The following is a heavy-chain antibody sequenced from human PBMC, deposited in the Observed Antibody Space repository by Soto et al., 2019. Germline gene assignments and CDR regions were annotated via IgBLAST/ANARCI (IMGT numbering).Heavy chain of an antibody. CDR2: ISWNRGSI. CDR3: AKDNGRYSSSWYYFDY. J-gene: IGHJ4*02. CDR1: GFTFDDYA. D-gene: IGHD6-13*01. V-gene: IGHV3-9*01. Sequence: EVQLVESGGGLVQPGRSLRLSCAASGFTFDDYAMHWVRQAPGKGLEWGSGISWNRGSIGYADSVKGRFTISRDNAKNSLYLQMNSLRAEDTALYYCAKDNGRYSSSWYYFDYWGQGTLVTVSS.